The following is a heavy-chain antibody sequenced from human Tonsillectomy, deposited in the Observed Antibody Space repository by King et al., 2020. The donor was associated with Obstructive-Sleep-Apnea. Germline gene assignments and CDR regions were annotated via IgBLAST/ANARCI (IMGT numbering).Heavy chain of an antibody. V-gene: IGHV5-51*01. CDR1: GYSFTSYW. J-gene: IGHJ6*02. Sequence: VQLVESGAEVKKPGESLKISCKGSGYSFTSYWIGWVRQMPGKGLEWMGIIYPGDSDTRYSPSFQGQVTISVDKSISTAYLQWSILKASDTAMYYCASSFWSDLYYYGMDVWGQGTTVTVSS. D-gene: IGHD3-3*01. CDR2: IYPGDSDT. CDR3: ASSFWSDLYYYGMDV.